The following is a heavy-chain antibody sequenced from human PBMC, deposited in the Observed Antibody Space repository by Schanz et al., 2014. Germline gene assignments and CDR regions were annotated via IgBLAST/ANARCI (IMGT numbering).Heavy chain of an antibody. V-gene: IGHV1-69*02. J-gene: IGHJ4*02. CDR2: IIPVLNIA. CDR1: GGTFSSYT. Sequence: QVQLVQSGAEVKKPGPSVKVSCKASGGTFSSYTISWMRQAPGQGLEWMGKIIPVLNIATYAQRFQGRVSITADTSTNTAYMELSSLTSEDTAVHYCARGRGFYDYWGQGTLVTVSS. CDR3: ARGRGFYDY. D-gene: IGHD3-10*01.